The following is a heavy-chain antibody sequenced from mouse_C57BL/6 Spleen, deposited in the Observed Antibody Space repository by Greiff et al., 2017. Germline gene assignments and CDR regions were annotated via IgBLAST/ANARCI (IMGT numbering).Heavy chain of an antibody. CDR1: GFNIKDYY. CDR3: ASRYGSSPYYYAMDY. D-gene: IGHD1-1*01. J-gene: IGHJ4*01. CDR2: IDPEDGET. V-gene: IGHV14-2*01. Sequence: VQLKESGAELVKPGASVKLSCTASGFNIKDYYMHWVKQRTEQGLEWIGRIDPEDGETKYAPKFQGKATITADPSSNTAYLQLSSLTSEDTAVYYCASRYGSSPYYYAMDYWGQGTSVTVSS.